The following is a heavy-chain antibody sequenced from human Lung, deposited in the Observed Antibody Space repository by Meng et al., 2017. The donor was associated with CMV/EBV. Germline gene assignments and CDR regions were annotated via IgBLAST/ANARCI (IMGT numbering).Heavy chain of an antibody. CDR2: IKQDGSEK. J-gene: IGHJ6*02. CDR3: SSLSSNYGMDV. CDR1: GFTFSNYW. Sequence: GVSLRLXCEVSGFTFSNYWMSWVRQAPGRGLEWVANIKQDGSEKNFVDSVRGRFTISRDNAKNSRWLHMNSLRAENSAVYYCSSLSSNYGMDVWAQGTTVTVSS. V-gene: IGHV3-7*01.